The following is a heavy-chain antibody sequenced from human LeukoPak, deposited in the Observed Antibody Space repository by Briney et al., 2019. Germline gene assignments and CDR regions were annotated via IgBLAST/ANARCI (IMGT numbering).Heavy chain of an antibody. J-gene: IGHJ3*02. V-gene: IGHV4-39*07. Sequence: SETLSLTCTVSGGSISSSSYYWGWIRQPPGKGLEWIGRIYTSGSTNYNPSLKSRVTISVDTSKNQFSLKLSSVTAADTAVYYCARMSDSGSYPRPVYAFDIWGQGTMVTVSS. CDR3: ARMSDSGSYPRPVYAFDI. CDR1: GGSISSSSYY. CDR2: IYTSGST. D-gene: IGHD1-26*01.